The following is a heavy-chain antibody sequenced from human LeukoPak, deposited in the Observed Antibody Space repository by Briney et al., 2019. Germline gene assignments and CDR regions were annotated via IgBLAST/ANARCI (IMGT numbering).Heavy chain of an antibody. Sequence: SVKVSCKASGGTFSSYAISWVRQAPGQGLEWMGGIIPIFGTANYAQRFQGRVTITTDESTSTAYMELSSLRSEDTAVCYCARDLGYCSSTSCHTKDYWGQGTLVTVSS. CDR3: ARDLGYCSSTSCHTKDY. CDR2: IIPIFGTA. V-gene: IGHV1-69*05. J-gene: IGHJ4*02. CDR1: GGTFSSYA. D-gene: IGHD2-2*02.